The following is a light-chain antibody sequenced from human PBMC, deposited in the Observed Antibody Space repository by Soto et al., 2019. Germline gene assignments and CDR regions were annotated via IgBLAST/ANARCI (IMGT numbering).Light chain of an antibody. CDR2: DVT. Sequence: QSALTQPRSVSGSPGQSVTISCTGTSGDVGAYDRVSWYQHHPTKAPKLIIYDVTNRPSGVPYRFSGSKSGSTASLTISGLQAEDEAEYYCCSHAGGSSWVLGGGIQLTDL. CDR1: SGDVGAYDR. J-gene: IGLJ3*02. V-gene: IGLV2-11*01. CDR3: CSHAGGSSWV.